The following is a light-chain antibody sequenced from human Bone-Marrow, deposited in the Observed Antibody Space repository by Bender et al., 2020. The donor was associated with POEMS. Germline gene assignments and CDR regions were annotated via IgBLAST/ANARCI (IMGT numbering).Light chain of an antibody. J-gene: IGLJ1*01. Sequence: QSALTQPASVSGSPGQSITISCTGTSSDVGGYNYVSWYQQHPGKAPKLMIYEVSKRPSGVSNRFSGSKSGNTASLTISGLQADDEAEYYCCSYAVGRSYVFGTGTKVTVL. CDR2: EVS. V-gene: IGLV2-23*02. CDR3: CSYAVGRSYV. CDR1: SSDVGGYNY.